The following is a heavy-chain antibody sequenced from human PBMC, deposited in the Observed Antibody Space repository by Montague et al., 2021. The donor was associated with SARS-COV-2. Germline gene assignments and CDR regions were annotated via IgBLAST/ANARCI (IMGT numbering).Heavy chain of an antibody. V-gene: IGHV3-64*01. D-gene: IGHD3-9*01. J-gene: IGHJ3*02. CDR3: ARVVGYFDWPPHAFDI. CDR1: GFTFSSYA. CDR2: ISSNGGST. Sequence: SLRLSCAASGFTFSSYAMHWVRQAPGKGLEYVSAISSNGGSTYYANSVKGRFTISRDNSKNTLYLQMGSLRAEDMAVYYCARVVGYFDWPPHAFDIWGRGTLVTVSS.